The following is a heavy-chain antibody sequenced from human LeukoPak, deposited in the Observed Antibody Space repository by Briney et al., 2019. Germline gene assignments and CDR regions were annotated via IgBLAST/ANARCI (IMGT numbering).Heavy chain of an antibody. CDR3: ATGSGYYRGAEYFEY. CDR1: GASINSYY. Sequence: SETLSLTCSVSGASINSYYWSWIRQSAGKGLEYIGRVYTTGGTHYNPTVKSRLTLSADTSKNQFYLTISSVTAADTAVYYCATGSGYYRGAEYFEYWGQGILVTVSS. V-gene: IGHV4-4*07. CDR2: VYTTGGT. J-gene: IGHJ1*01. D-gene: IGHD3-22*01.